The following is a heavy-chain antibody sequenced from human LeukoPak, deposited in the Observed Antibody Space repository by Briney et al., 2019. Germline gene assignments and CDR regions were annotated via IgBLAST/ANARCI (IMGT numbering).Heavy chain of an antibody. Sequence: PGRSLRLSCAASGFTFSSYSMNWVRQAPGKGLEWVSSISSSSSYIYYADSVKGRFTISRDNAKNSLYLQMNSLRAEDTAVYYCARDLATVTDGLEWGQGTLVTVSS. CDR3: ARDLATVTDGLE. J-gene: IGHJ4*02. V-gene: IGHV3-21*01. D-gene: IGHD4-17*01. CDR2: ISSSSSYI. CDR1: GFTFSSYS.